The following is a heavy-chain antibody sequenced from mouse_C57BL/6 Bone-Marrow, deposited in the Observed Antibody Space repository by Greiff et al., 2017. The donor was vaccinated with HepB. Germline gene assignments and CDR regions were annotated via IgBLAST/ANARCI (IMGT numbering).Heavy chain of an antibody. V-gene: IGHV5-17*01. Sequence: EVKLVESGGGLVKPGGSLKLSCAASGFTFSDYGMHWVRQAPEKGLEWVAYISSGSSTIYYADTVKGRFTISRDNAKNTLFLQMTSLRSEDTAMYYCARYGYAGRYYFDYWGQGTTLTVSS. J-gene: IGHJ2*01. D-gene: IGHD2-2*01. CDR2: ISSGSSTI. CDR1: GFTFSDYG. CDR3: ARYGYAGRYYFDY.